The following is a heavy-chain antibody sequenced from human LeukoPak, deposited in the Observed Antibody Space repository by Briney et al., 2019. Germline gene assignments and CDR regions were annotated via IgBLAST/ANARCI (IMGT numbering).Heavy chain of an antibody. CDR2: ISGSGGST. Sequence: PGGSLRLSCAASGFTFSSYAMSWVRQAPGKGLEWVSAISGSGGSTYYADSVKDRFTISRDNSKNTLYLQMNSLRAEDTAVYYCAKDPLVMSYGDSDYWGQGTLVTVSS. CDR1: GFTFSSYA. CDR3: AKDPLVMSYGDSDY. D-gene: IGHD4-17*01. J-gene: IGHJ4*02. V-gene: IGHV3-23*01.